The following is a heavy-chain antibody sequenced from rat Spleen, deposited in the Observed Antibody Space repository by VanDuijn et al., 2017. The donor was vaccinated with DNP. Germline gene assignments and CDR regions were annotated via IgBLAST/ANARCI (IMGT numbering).Heavy chain of an antibody. J-gene: IGHJ2*01. CDR2: INSAGSI. CDR1: GYSITSSYR. Sequence: EVQLQESGPGLVKTSQSLSLTCSVTGYSITSSYRWNWIRKFPGNKLEWMGYINSAGSIEYNPSLKGRISITSDTSKNQFFLQVNSVTTDDTATYYCTRGDILRSFDYWGQGVMVTVSS. V-gene: IGHV3-3*01. CDR3: TRGDILRSFDY. D-gene: IGHD1-6*01.